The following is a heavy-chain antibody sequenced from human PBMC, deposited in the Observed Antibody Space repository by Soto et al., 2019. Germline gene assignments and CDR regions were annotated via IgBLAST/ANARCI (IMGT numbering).Heavy chain of an antibody. J-gene: IGHJ4*02. Sequence: QVQLVQSGAEVKKPGSSVKVSCKASGGTFSSYAISWVRQAPGQGLEWMGGIIPIFGTANYAQKFQGRVTINADESTSTAYMELSSLRSEDTDVYYCARDDRGSYQPNYFYYRGQGTLVTVSS. CDR3: ARDDRGSYQPNYFYY. D-gene: IGHD1-26*01. CDR1: GGTFSSYA. V-gene: IGHV1-69*12. CDR2: IIPIFGTA.